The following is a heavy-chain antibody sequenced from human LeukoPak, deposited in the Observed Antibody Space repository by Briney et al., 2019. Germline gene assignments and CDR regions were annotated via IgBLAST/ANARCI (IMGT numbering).Heavy chain of an antibody. CDR1: GFTFVDYA. Sequence: GGSLRLSCAASGFTFVDYAMHWVRQAPGKGLGWVSGISWNSGSIGYADSVKGRFTISRDNAKNSLYLQMNSLRAEDTALYYCALAKTDIVVVPAAMRSYYFDYWGQGTLVTVSS. CDR2: ISWNSGSI. CDR3: ALAKTDIVVVPAAMRSYYFDY. V-gene: IGHV3-9*01. J-gene: IGHJ4*02. D-gene: IGHD2-2*01.